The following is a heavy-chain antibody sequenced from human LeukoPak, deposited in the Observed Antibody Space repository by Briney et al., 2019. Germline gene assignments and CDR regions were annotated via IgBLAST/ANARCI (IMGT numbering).Heavy chain of an antibody. CDR1: GGSISSYY. Sequence: SETLSLTCTVSGGSISSYYWNWIRQPAGKGLEWIGRINNSGSINYNPSLKSRVTMPVDTSKNQFSLKLSSVTAADTAVYYCARARTGTTYYYFDYWGQGTLVTVSS. D-gene: IGHD1-14*01. CDR2: INNSGSI. CDR3: ARARTGTTYYYFDY. V-gene: IGHV4-4*07. J-gene: IGHJ4*02.